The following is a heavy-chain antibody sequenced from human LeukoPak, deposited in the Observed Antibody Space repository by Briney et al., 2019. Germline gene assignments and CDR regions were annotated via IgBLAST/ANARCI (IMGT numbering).Heavy chain of an antibody. CDR1: GFTFSSYG. V-gene: IGHV3-30*18. D-gene: IGHD2-2*01. CDR2: ISYAGTNK. J-gene: IGHJ6*02. CDR3: AKDQSVVGYCSSTGCYYYYYGMDV. Sequence: GRTLRLSCAASGFTFSSYGMHGVRQAPRKGLEWGLVISYAGTNKSYADSVKGRFTISRDNSKNTLYLQMNSLRAEDTAVYYCAKDQSVVGYCSSTGCYYYYYGMDVWGQGTTVTVSS.